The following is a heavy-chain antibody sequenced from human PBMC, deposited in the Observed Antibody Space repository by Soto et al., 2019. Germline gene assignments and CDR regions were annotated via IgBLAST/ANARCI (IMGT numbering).Heavy chain of an antibody. V-gene: IGHV4-31*03. CDR3: ASSLYSSSSPDYYYYGMDV. J-gene: IGHJ6*02. CDR1: GGSMSSGGYY. Sequence: SETLPLTGTVSGGSMSSGGYYWSWIRKHPGKGLEWIGYIYYSGSTYYNPSLKSRVTISVDTSKNQFSLKLSSVTAADTAVYYCASSLYSSSSPDYYYYGMDVWGQGTTVTVS. D-gene: IGHD6-6*01. CDR2: IYYSGST.